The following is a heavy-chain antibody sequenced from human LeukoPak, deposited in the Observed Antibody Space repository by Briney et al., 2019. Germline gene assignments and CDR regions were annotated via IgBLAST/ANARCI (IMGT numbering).Heavy chain of an antibody. CDR1: GFTFISYA. Sequence: GSLRLSCAASGFTFISYAMSWVRQAPGKGLEWVSAISGSGGSTYYADSVKGRFTISRDNSKNTLYLQMNSLRAADTAVYYCAKGPYSSGWQNWFDPWGQGTLVTVSS. CDR2: ISGSGGST. D-gene: IGHD6-19*01. J-gene: IGHJ5*02. CDR3: AKGPYSSGWQNWFDP. V-gene: IGHV3-23*01.